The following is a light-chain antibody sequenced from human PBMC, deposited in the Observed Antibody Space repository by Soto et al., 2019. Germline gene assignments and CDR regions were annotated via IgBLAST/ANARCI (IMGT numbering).Light chain of an antibody. V-gene: IGKV4-1*01. CDR3: QQYSNTPPT. CDR2: WAS. CDR1: QSVLYSSYNRNY. J-gene: IGKJ4*01. Sequence: DIVLNQSPDSLAVSLGERATINCKSSQSVLYSSYNRNYLAWYRQKPVQPPELLIYWASTRESGVPDRFSGSWSVTDCTLNISSLQAEDVAVYCCQQYSNTPPTFFGETKFEIK.